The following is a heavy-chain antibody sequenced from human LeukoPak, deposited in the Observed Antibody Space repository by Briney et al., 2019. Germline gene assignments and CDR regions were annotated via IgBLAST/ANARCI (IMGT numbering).Heavy chain of an antibody. CDR1: GFIVGNSY. J-gene: IGHJ4*02. CDR3: AKRYSGSYLLY. V-gene: IGHV3-23*01. CDR2: ISGSGGST. D-gene: IGHD1-26*01. Sequence: GGSLRLSCAASGFIVGNSYMSRVRQAPGKGLEWVSAISGSGGSTYYADSVKGRFTIFRDNSKNTLYLQMNSLRAEDTAVYYCAKRYSGSYLLYWGQGTLVTVSS.